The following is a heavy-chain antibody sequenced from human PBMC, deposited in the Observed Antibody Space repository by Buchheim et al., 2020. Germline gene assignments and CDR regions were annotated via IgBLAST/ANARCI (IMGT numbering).Heavy chain of an antibody. J-gene: IGHJ6*03. CDR2: IWYDGSNK. CDR3: AKSPGTYYYYYYYMDV. CDR1: GFTFSSYG. Sequence: QVQLVESGGGVVQPGRSLRLSCAASGFTFSSYGMHWVRQAPGKGLEWVAVIWYDGSNKYYADSVKGRFTISRDNSKNTLYLQMNSLRAEDTAVYYCAKSPGTYYYYYYYMDVWGKRTT. V-gene: IGHV3-33*06.